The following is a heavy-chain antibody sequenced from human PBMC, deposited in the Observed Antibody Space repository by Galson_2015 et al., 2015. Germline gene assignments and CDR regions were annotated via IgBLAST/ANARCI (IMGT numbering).Heavy chain of an antibody. D-gene: IGHD2-15*01. CDR3: ARGDKEYWYFDL. CDR1: GGSISSGGYY. Sequence: TLSLTCTVSGGSISSGGYYWSWIRQHPGKGLEWIGYIYYSGSTYYNPSLKSRVTISVDTSKNQFSLKLSSVTAADTAVYYCARGDKEYWYFDLWGRGTLVTVSS. V-gene: IGHV4-31*03. CDR2: IYYSGST. J-gene: IGHJ2*01.